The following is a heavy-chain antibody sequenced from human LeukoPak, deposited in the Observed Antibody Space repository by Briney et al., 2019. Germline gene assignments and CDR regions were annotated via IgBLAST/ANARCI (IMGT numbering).Heavy chain of an antibody. CDR2: ISTSGSTM. CDR1: GFTFSSYE. Sequence: GGSLRLPCAASGFTFSSYEMNWVRQAPGKGLEWVSYISTSGSTMYYADSVKGRFTISGDNAKNSLYLQLNSLRAEDTAVYYCARDPIRYCSTTSCYTYWGQGTLVTVSS. J-gene: IGHJ4*02. D-gene: IGHD2-2*02. V-gene: IGHV3-48*03. CDR3: ARDPIRYCSTTSCYTY.